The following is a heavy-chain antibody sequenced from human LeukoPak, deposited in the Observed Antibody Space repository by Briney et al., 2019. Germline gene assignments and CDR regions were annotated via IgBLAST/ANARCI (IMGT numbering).Heavy chain of an antibody. CDR3: ARENIVLMVYALDY. J-gene: IGHJ4*02. CDR2: ISAYNGNT. CDR1: GYTFTNFG. D-gene: IGHD2-8*01. V-gene: IGHV1-18*01. Sequence: WASVKVSCKASGYTFTNFGISWVRQAPGQGLEWMGWISAYNGNTNYAQKLQGRVTMTTDTSTSTAYMELRSLRSDDTAVYYCARENIVLMVYALDYWGQGTLVTVSS.